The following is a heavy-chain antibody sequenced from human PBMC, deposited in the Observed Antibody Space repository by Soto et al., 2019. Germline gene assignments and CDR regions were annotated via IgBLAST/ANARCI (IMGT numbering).Heavy chain of an antibody. V-gene: IGHV4-34*01. J-gene: IGHJ4*02. CDR1: GGSFSGYY. CDR3: ARDKITGLFDY. Sequence: QVQLQQWGTGLLKPSETLSLTCAVYGGSFSGYYWTWIRQPPGTGLEWIGEINHSGSTNYNPSLKSRVTISADTSKNQFSLKLTSVTAADPAVYYCARDKITGLFDYWGQGTLVTVSS. CDR2: INHSGST. D-gene: IGHD2-8*02.